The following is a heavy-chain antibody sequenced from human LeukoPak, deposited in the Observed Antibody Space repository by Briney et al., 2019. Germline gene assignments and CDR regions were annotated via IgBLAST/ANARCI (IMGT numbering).Heavy chain of an antibody. CDR2: ISYDGSNK. CDR3: AKVFGRYFDNYGMDV. D-gene: IGHD3-9*01. J-gene: IGHJ6*02. CDR1: GLTSSSYG. Sequence: PGGSMRLSCAAYGLTSSSYGMHWVRQAPGKGLEWVAVISYDGSNKYYADSVKGRFTISRDNSKNTLYLQMNSLRAEDTAVYYCAKVFGRYFDNYGMDVWGQGTTVTVSS. V-gene: IGHV3-30*18.